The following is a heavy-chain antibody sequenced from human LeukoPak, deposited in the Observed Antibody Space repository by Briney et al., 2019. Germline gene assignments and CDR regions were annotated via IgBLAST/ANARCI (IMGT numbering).Heavy chain of an antibody. CDR1: GYIFSSHW. V-gene: IGHV3-21*01. CDR2: VSGSSNYI. CDR3: ARGSTALCDY. D-gene: IGHD4-17*01. J-gene: IGHJ4*02. Sequence: PGGSLRLSCAASGYIFSSHWMRWLRQAPGKRLEWVSSVSGSSNYIYYADSAKGRFTISRDNTKNSLYLQMNSLRAEDTAVYYCARGSTALCDYWGQGTLVTVSS.